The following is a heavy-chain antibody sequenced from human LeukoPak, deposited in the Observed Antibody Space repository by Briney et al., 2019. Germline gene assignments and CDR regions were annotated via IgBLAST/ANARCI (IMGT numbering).Heavy chain of an antibody. Sequence: GESLKISCKGSGYSFTIYWIGWVRQMPGKGLEWMGIIYPGDSDTRYSPSFQGQVTISADKSISTAYLQWSSLKASDTAMYYCARHDGFSEAYGGNGFDYWGQGTLVTVSS. J-gene: IGHJ4*02. V-gene: IGHV5-51*01. CDR3: ARHDGFSEAYGGNGFDY. CDR1: GYSFTIYW. D-gene: IGHD4-23*01. CDR2: IYPGDSDT.